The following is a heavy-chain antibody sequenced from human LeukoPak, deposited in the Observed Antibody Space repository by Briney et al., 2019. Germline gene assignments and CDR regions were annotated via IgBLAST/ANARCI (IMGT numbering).Heavy chain of an antibody. V-gene: IGHV3-11*01. CDR1: GFTFSDYY. CDR2: ISSSGSTI. Sequence: GGSLRLSCAASGFTFSDYYMGWIRQAPGKGLEWVSYISSSGSTIYYADSVKGRFTISRDNAKNSLYLQMNSLRAEDTAVYYCASHPSGYYYRHYWGQGTLVTVSS. J-gene: IGHJ4*02. CDR3: ASHPSGYYYRHY. D-gene: IGHD3-22*01.